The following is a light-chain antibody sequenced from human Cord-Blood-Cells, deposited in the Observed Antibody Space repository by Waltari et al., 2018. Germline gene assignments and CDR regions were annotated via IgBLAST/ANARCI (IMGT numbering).Light chain of an antibody. CDR2: EVS. J-gene: IGLJ1*01. CDR3: SSYAGSNNFV. V-gene: IGLV2-8*01. Sequence: QSALTQPPSASGSPGQSVTIPCTGTSSDVGGHNYVSWYQQHPGKAPNLMIYEVSKRPSGVPGRFSGSKSGNTASLTVSGLQAEDEADYYCSSYAGSNNFVFGTGTKVTVL. CDR1: SSDVGGHNY.